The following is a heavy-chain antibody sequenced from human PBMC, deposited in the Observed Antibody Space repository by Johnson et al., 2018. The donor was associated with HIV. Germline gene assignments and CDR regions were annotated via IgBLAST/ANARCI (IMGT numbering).Heavy chain of an antibody. CDR3: ARDGTFGYGDYVGRAFDI. Sequence: QAPGKGLEWVAVISYDGSNKYYADSVKGRFTISRDNSKNTLYLQMNSLRAEDTAVYYCARDGTFGYGDYVGRAFDIWGQGTMVTVSS. CDR2: ISYDGSNK. J-gene: IGHJ3*02. D-gene: IGHD4-17*01. V-gene: IGHV3-30*04.